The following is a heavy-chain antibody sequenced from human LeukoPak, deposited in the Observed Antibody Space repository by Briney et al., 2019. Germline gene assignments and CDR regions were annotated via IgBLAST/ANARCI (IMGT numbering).Heavy chain of an antibody. Sequence: GGSLRLSCAASGFTFSSYAMSWVRQAPGKGLEWVSAISGSGGSTYYADSVKGRFTISRDNSKNTLYLQMNSLRAEDTAVYYCAKDLRPYSGSYPRYFDYWGQGTLVTVSS. CDR1: GFTFSSYA. CDR3: AKDLRPYSGSYPRYFDY. J-gene: IGHJ4*02. D-gene: IGHD1-26*01. CDR2: ISGSGGST. V-gene: IGHV3-23*01.